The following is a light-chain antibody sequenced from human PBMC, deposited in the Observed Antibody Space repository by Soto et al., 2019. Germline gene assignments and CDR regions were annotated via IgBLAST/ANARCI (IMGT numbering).Light chain of an antibody. V-gene: IGKV1-12*01. J-gene: IGKJ4*01. CDR1: QDISNW. CDR3: QQANSFPHT. Sequence: DIQMTQSPSSVSASVGDRVTITCRASQDISNWLGWYQQKPGKAPVLLIYSAANLGGGVPSRFSGSGAGTDFTPTISSLQPEDVGTYYCQQANSFPHTFGGGTKVEI. CDR2: SAA.